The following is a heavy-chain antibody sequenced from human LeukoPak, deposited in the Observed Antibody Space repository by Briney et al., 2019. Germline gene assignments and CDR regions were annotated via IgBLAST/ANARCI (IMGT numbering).Heavy chain of an antibody. CDR3: ARVGDIVVVPAAIPFDP. Sequence: SETLSLTCTVSGGSISSGDYYWSWIRQPPGKRLEWIGYIYYSGSTYYNPSLKSRVTISVDTSKNQFSLKLSSVTAADTAVYYCARVGDIVVVPAAIPFDPWGQGTLVTVSS. V-gene: IGHV4-30-4*08. J-gene: IGHJ5*02. CDR1: GGSISSGDYY. CDR2: IYYSGST. D-gene: IGHD2-2*01.